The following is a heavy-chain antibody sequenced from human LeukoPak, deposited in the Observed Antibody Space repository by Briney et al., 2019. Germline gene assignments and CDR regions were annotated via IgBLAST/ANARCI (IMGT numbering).Heavy chain of an antibody. CDR3: AREGGGSGLWYYDL. J-gene: IGHJ2*01. V-gene: IGHV3-64*02. CDR1: GFTFSSYS. CDR2: IGGGGVTT. D-gene: IGHD1-26*01. Sequence: PGGSLRLSCAASGFTFSSYSMHWVRQAPGKGPEFVSVIGGGGVTTFYADSVKDRFTISRDNSKNTLYLEMGSFRAEDMAVYYCAREGGGSGLWYYDLWGRGTLVTVSS.